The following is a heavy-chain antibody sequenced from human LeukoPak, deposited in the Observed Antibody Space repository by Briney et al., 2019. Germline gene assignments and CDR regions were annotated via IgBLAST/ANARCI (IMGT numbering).Heavy chain of an antibody. J-gene: IGHJ4*02. D-gene: IGHD6-19*01. CDR3: ARGRDSGWYLFDY. Sequence: ASVKVSCKASGYTFTCYYMHGVRQAPGQGLEWMGRINPNSGGTNYAQKFQGRVTMTRDTSISTAYMELSRLRSDDTAVYYCARGRDSGWYLFDYWGQGTLVTVSS. CDR2: INPNSGGT. V-gene: IGHV1-2*06. CDR1: GYTFTCYY.